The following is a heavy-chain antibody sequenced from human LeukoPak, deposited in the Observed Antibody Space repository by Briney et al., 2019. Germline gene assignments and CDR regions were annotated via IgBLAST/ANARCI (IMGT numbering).Heavy chain of an antibody. V-gene: IGHV3-7*03. CDR1: GLSLSSYW. Sequence: GGSLRLSCAASGLSLSSYWMTWVRQAPGKGLQWVASIKQDGTAKYYVDSVKGRFTISRDNAKYSLYLQMNSLRAEDTAVYYCARDYGGYPYWGQGTLVTVSS. CDR2: IKQDGTAK. CDR3: ARDYGGYPY. J-gene: IGHJ4*02. D-gene: IGHD4-23*01.